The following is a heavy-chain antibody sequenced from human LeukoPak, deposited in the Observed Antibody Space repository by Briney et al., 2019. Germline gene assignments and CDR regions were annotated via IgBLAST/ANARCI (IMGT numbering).Heavy chain of an antibody. J-gene: IGHJ4*02. D-gene: IGHD3-3*01. CDR3: AREMRDYDFWSGYLDY. CDR2: ISAYNGST. V-gene: IGHV1-18*01. CDR1: GYTFTSYG. Sequence: GASVKVSCKASGYTFTSYGISWVRQAPGQGLEWMGWISAYNGSTNYAQKLQGRVTMTTDTSTSTAYMELRSLRSDDTAVYYCAREMRDYDFWSGYLDYWGQGTLVTVSS.